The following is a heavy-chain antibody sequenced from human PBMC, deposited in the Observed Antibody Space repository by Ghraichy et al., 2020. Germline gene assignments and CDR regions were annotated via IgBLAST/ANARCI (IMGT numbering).Heavy chain of an antibody. J-gene: IGHJ4*02. Sequence: SCAASGFTFSSYAMSWVRQASGKGLEWVSSIRGSGDDTYYADSVKGRFTISRDNSKNTLYLQMNSLRAEDTAVYFCAKDPSYYYYDTNFDSWGQGTLVTVSS. CDR2: IRGSGDDT. D-gene: IGHD3-22*01. CDR1: GFTFSSYA. V-gene: IGHV3-23*01. CDR3: AKDPSYYYYDTNFDS.